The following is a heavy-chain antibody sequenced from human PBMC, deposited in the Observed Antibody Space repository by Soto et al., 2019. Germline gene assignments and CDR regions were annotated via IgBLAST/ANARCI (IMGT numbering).Heavy chain of an antibody. V-gene: IGHV5-10-1*01. CDR2: IDPSDSYT. Sequence: PGESLKISYEGSGYRFINYRINWVRQMAGKGLEWMGRIDPSDSYTNYSPSFQGHVTISADKSISTAYLQWSSLKASDTAMYYCARPYCGGDCYTEAPDDYAMDVWGQGTTVTVAS. J-gene: IGHJ6*02. D-gene: IGHD2-21*02. CDR3: ARPYCGGDCYTEAPDDYAMDV. CDR1: GYRFINYR.